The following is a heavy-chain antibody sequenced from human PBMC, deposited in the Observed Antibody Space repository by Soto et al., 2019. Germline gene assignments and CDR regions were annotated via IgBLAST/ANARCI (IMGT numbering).Heavy chain of an antibody. Sequence: ASVKVSCKVSGYTLTELSMHWVRQAPGKGLEWMGGFDPEDGETIYAQKFQGRVTMTEDTSTDTAYMELSSLRSEDTAVYYCATGQYCTNGVCYFDDAFDIWGQGTMVTVSS. J-gene: IGHJ3*02. CDR3: ATGQYCTNGVCYFDDAFDI. D-gene: IGHD2-8*01. CDR2: FDPEDGET. V-gene: IGHV1-24*01. CDR1: GYTLTELS.